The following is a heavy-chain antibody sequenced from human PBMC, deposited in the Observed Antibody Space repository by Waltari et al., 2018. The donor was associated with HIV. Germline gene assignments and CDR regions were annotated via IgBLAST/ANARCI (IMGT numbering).Heavy chain of an antibody. D-gene: IGHD1-26*01. V-gene: IGHV3-33*01. CDR1: GFTFSSYG. CDR3: ARDYMGAKLLGVGY. CDR2: KWYDGSKK. Sequence: QVQLVESGGGVVQPGRSLRLSCAASGFTFSSYGMHWVRQAPGKGLEWVAVKWYDGSKKKSADSVQCRVSISRDNSKNTRYLQRNCLRAEDTAGYYCARDYMGAKLLGVGYWGQGTLVTVSS. J-gene: IGHJ4*02.